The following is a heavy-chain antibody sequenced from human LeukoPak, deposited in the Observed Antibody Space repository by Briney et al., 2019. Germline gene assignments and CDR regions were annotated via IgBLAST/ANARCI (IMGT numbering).Heavy chain of an antibody. Sequence: GGSLRLSCAASGFTFSSYAMSWVRQAPGKGPEWVSTISIDGGRTYYADSVKGRFTVSRDTSKNTLYLQMNSLRAEDTAVYYCARKGIGSSRYQNMDVWGKGTTATVSS. D-gene: IGHD6-25*01. J-gene: IGHJ6*03. CDR1: GFTFSSYA. CDR2: ISIDGGRT. V-gene: IGHV3-23*01. CDR3: ARKGIGSSRYQNMDV.